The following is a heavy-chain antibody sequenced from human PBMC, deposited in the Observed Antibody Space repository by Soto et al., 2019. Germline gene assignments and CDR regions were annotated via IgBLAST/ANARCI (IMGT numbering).Heavy chain of an antibody. D-gene: IGHD1-1*01. Sequence: SETLSLTCTVSGASISGYYWSWIRKSAGKGLEWIGRIYATGTTDYNPSLKSRVMMSVDTSKKQFSLRLRSVTAADTAVYYCVRDGTKTLRDWFDPWGQGVSVTVSS. CDR3: VRDGTKTLRDWFDP. J-gene: IGHJ5*02. CDR2: IYATGTT. CDR1: GASISGYY. V-gene: IGHV4-4*07.